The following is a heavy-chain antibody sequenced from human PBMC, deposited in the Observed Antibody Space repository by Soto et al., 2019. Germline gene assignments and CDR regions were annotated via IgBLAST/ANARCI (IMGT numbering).Heavy chain of an antibody. CDR2: MNPNSGNT. J-gene: IGHJ4*02. Sequence: XSVKVSCTASGYPFTSYDINWVRQATGQGLEWMGWMNPNSGNTGYAQKFQGRVTMTRNTSISTAYMELSSLRSEDTAVYYCARGSGGTLGLVHWGQGTLVTVSS. CDR1: GYPFTSYD. CDR3: ARGSGGTLGLVH. V-gene: IGHV1-8*01. D-gene: IGHD2-15*01.